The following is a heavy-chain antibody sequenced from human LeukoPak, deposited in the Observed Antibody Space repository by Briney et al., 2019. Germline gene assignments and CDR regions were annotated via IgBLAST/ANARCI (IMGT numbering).Heavy chain of an antibody. J-gene: IGHJ4*02. V-gene: IGHV4-34*01. CDR3: ARGDSRRAYYYDSSGYYYGY. D-gene: IGHD3-22*01. Sequence: GSLRLSCAPSGFTFSLYAMTWIRQPPGKGLEWIGEINHSGSTNYNPSLKSRVTISVDTSKNQFSLKLSSVTAADTAVYYCARGDSRRAYYYDSSGYYYGYWGQGTLVTVSS. CDR2: INHSGST. CDR1: GFTFSLYA.